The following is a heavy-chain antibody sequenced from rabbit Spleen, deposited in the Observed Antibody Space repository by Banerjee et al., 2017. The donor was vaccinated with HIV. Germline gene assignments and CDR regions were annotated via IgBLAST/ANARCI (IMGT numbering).Heavy chain of an antibody. CDR2: IAGSSSGFT. CDR1: GFSFSSNYY. CDR3: ARDRDVGSRYHFSL. Sequence: QEQLVESGGGLVQPEGSLTLTCTASGFSFSSNYYMCWVRQAPGKGLEWISCIAGSSSGFTYSATWAKGRFTCSKTSSTTVTLQMTSLTAADTATYFCARDRDVGSRYHFSLWGQGTLVTVS. J-gene: IGHJ4*01. D-gene: IGHD4-2*01. V-gene: IGHV1S45*01.